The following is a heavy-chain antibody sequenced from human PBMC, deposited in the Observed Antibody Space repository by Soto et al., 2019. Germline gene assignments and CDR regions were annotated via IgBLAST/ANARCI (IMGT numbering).Heavy chain of an antibody. CDR1: SGSIRSGDYY. Sequence: QVQLQESGPGLVRPSQTLSLTCAVSSGSIRSGDYYWTWLRQPPGKGLEWIGYIDHSGSAYYNPSLKSRATISLDTSNSGFSLKLNSVTAADTAVYFCAGELGTFYFEHWGQGRLVTVSS. D-gene: IGHD7-27*01. CDR3: AGELGTFYFEH. CDR2: IDHSGSA. J-gene: IGHJ4*02. V-gene: IGHV4-30-4*01.